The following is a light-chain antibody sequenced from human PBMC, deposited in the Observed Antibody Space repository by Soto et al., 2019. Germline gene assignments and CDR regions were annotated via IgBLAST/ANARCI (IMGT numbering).Light chain of an antibody. CDR2: DAS. V-gene: IGKV3-20*01. CDR1: RRVGNNY. J-gene: IGKJ1*01. CDR3: QRYHKWPRT. Sequence: EIVLTQSPGTLSLSPGERATLSCRASRRVGNNYLAWYQQRPGQAPNLLIYDASSRATGIPDRFSGSGSGTDFTLTITRLEPEDFAVYHCQRYHKWPRTFGQGTKVDIK.